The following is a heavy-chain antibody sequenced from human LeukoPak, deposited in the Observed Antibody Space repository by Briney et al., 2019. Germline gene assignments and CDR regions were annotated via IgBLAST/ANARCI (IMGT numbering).Heavy chain of an antibody. Sequence: GGSLRLSCVASGFTFSYYSMNWARQAPGKGLEWVSVIYSGGSTYYADSVKGRFTISRDNSKNTLYLQMNSLRAEDTAVYYCARDPSSWDWGQGTLVTVSS. D-gene: IGHD6-6*01. J-gene: IGHJ4*02. CDR2: IYSGGST. V-gene: IGHV3-53*01. CDR1: GFTFSYYS. CDR3: ARDPSSWD.